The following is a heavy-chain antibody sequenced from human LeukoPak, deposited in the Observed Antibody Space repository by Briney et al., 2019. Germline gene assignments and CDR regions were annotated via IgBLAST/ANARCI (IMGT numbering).Heavy chain of an antibody. CDR1: GFTSGVYA. Sequence: GLLLLSCIGSGFTSGVYAMSWVRPDPGRGMGWVGFIRRIAYGRTTKYAASVKGRFTISRDDSTSIAYLQMNSLKTEDTAVYYCTRAVSGSYFIPPDYWGQGTLVTVSS. D-gene: IGHD1-26*01. CDR3: TRAVSGSYFIPPDY. J-gene: IGHJ4*02. V-gene: IGHV3-49*04. CDR2: IRRIAYGRTT.